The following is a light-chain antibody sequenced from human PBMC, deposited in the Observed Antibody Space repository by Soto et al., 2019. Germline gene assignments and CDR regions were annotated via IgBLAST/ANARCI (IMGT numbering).Light chain of an antibody. V-gene: IGLV2-14*03. CDR2: DVS. J-gene: IGLJ2*01. CDR1: SSAIGAYDY. Sequence: QSALTQPASVSGSPGQSITISCTGTSSAIGAYDYVSWYQQHPGEAPKLMIYDVSSRPSGVSNRFSGSKSGNTASLTISGLQAEDESDYYCSSYTASTTVLFGGGTKLTVL. CDR3: SSYTASTTVL.